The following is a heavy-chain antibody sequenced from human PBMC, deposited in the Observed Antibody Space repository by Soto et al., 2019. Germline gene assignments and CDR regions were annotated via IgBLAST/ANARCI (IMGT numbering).Heavy chain of an antibody. V-gene: IGHV3-23*01. J-gene: IGHJ4*02. Sequence: EVQLLESGGGLVQPGGSLRLSCAASGFAFSSFAMRWVRQAPWKGLEWVSTFSGSGGSTYYADSVKGRFTISRDDSKNTLYLQMNSLRAEDTAVYYCAKRPFTSSGSFDYWGQGTLVTVSS. CDR2: FSGSGGST. CDR3: AKRPFTSSGSFDY. CDR1: GFAFSSFA. D-gene: IGHD6-19*01.